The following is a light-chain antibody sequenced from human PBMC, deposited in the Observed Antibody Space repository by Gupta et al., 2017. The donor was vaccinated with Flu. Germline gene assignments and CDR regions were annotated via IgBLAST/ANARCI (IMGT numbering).Light chain of an antibody. CDR2: GAS. J-gene: IGKJ1*01. V-gene: IGKV3-20*01. CDR3: HQYGRSPWT. CDR1: QSVISNY. Sequence: IVLTQSPGNLSLSPGERATLSCRASQSVISNYLAWYQQKPGQAPRLLIHGASSRATGVPDRFSGSGSETDFALSINRVDPEDFAVYYCHQYGRSPWTFGQGTKVE.